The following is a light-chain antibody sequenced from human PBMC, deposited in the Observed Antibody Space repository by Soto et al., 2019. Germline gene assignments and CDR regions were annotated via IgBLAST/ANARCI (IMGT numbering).Light chain of an antibody. CDR1: QSVSSY. J-gene: IGKJ4*01. CDR2: DAS. Sequence: EIVLTQSPATRSLSPGERATLSCRASQSVSSYLAWYQQKPGQAPRLLIYDASNRATGIPARFSGSGSGTEFTLTISSLEPEDFAVYYCQQRSNWLTFGGGTKVEIK. CDR3: QQRSNWLT. V-gene: IGKV3-11*01.